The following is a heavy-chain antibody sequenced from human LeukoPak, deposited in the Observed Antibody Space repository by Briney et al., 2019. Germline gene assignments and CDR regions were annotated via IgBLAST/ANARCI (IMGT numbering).Heavy chain of an antibody. CDR1: GFTFDNYG. Sequence: GGSLRLSCAASGFTFDNYGMHWVRQAPGKGLEWVAFIRSDGSIKYYADSVKGRFTISRDNSKNTLYLQVNSLSAEDTAVYFCAKDVPVAYFDYWGQGTLVAVSS. V-gene: IGHV3-30*02. CDR3: AKDVPVAYFDY. CDR2: IRSDGSIK. D-gene: IGHD2-2*01. J-gene: IGHJ4*02.